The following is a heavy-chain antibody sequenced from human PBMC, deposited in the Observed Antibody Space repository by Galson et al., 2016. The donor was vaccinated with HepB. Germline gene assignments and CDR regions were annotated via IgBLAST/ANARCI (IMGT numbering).Heavy chain of an antibody. J-gene: IGHJ5*02. V-gene: IGHV4-59*01. CDR1: GGSFTNYF. D-gene: IGHD3-10*01. CDR2: IYHNGNT. CDR3: ARVRRWFDP. Sequence: SETLSLTCAVSGGSFTNYFWNWIRQPPGKGPEWIGYIYHNGNTNYSASFKSRVTISLDTSKNQFSLKLNSVTTADTAVYYCARVRRWFDPWGQGVLVTVSS.